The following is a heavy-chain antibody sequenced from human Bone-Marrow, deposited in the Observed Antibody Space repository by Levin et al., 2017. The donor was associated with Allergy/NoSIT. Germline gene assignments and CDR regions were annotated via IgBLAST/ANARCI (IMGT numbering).Heavy chain of an antibody. V-gene: IGHV3-9*01. D-gene: IGHD3-3*01. Sequence: GGSLRLSCAASGFTFDDYAMHWVRQAPGKGLEWVSGISWNSGSIGYADSVKGRFTISRDNAKNSLYLQMNSLRAEDTALYYCAKDNDFRRGVYDFWSGYSHLRATYGMDVWGQGTTVTVSS. CDR3: AKDNDFRRGVYDFWSGYSHLRATYGMDV. CDR2: ISWNSGSI. CDR1: GFTFDDYA. J-gene: IGHJ6*02.